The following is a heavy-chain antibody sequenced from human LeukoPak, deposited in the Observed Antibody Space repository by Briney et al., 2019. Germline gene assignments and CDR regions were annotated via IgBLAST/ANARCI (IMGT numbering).Heavy chain of an antibody. D-gene: IGHD2-2*01. J-gene: IGHJ4*02. CDR1: GFTFNNYG. CDR2: ISYDGSNK. Sequence: PGRSLRLSCAASGFTFNNYGMHWVRQAPGKGLEWVAVISYDGSNKYYADSVKGRFTISRDNSKNTLYLQMNSLRAEDTAVYYCAKDYCSSSSCYGEYWGQGTLVTVSP. V-gene: IGHV3-30*18. CDR3: AKDYCSSSSCYGEY.